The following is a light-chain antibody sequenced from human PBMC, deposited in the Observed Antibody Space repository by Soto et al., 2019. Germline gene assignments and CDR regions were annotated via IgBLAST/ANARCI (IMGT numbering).Light chain of an antibody. CDR1: STDVGASNN. CDR3: CSYAVTFYV. V-gene: IGLV2-11*01. J-gene: IGLJ1*01. Sequence: QSALTQPRSVSGSHGQSVTISRTGTSTDVGASNNVSWYQQHPGKAPKLMIYDVSERPSGVPDRFSGSKSGNTASLTISGLQAEDEADYYCCSYAVTFYVFGTGTKLTVL. CDR2: DVS.